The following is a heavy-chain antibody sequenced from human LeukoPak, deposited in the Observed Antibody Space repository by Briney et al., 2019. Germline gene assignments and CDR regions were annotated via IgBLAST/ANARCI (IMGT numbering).Heavy chain of an antibody. Sequence: ASVKVSCKASGYTFTGYYMHWVRQAPGQGLEWMGWINPNSGGTNYAQKFQGRVTMTRDTSISTAYMELSRLRSDDTTVYYCARVTYSGSYYFLDYWGQGTLVTVSS. D-gene: IGHD1-26*01. J-gene: IGHJ4*02. CDR3: ARVTYSGSYYFLDY. CDR2: INPNSGGT. V-gene: IGHV1-2*02. CDR1: GYTFTGYY.